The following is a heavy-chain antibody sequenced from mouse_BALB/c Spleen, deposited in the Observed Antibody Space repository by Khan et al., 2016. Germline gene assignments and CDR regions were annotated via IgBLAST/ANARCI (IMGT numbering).Heavy chain of an antibody. CDR1: GYTFTSYV. J-gene: IGHJ4*01. CDR3: TREYGNLRDY. V-gene: IGHV1S136*01. D-gene: IGHD2-10*02. CDR2: INPYNDVT. Sequence: VQLQQSGPELVKPGASVKMSCKASGYTFTSYVLHWVKQKPGQGLEWIGYINPYNDVTKYNEKFKGKATLTSDKSSSTAYMELSSLTSEDSAVFCCTREYGNLRDYWGQGTSVTVSS.